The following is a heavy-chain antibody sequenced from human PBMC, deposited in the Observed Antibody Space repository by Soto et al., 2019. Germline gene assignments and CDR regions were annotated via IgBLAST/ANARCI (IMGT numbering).Heavy chain of an antibody. J-gene: IGHJ4*02. V-gene: IGHV4-34*01. CDR1: GGSFSGYY. Sequence: SETLSLTCAVYGGSFSGYYWSWIRQPPGKGLEWIGEINHSGSTNYNPSLKSRVTISVDTSKNQFSLKLSSVTAADTAVYYCARGLSSSAYLDYWGQGTLVTVSS. D-gene: IGHD6-19*01. CDR2: INHSGST. CDR3: ARGLSSSAYLDY.